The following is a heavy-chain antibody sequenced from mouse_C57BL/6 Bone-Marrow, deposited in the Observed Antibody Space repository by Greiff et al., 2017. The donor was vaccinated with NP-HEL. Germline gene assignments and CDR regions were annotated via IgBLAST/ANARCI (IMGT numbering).Heavy chain of an antibody. D-gene: IGHD1-1*01. J-gene: IGHJ1*03. Sequence: EVQLVESGGDLVKPGGSLKLSCAASGFTFSSYGMSWVRQTPDKRLEWVATISSGGSYTYYPDSVKGRFTISRDNAKNTLYLQMSSLKSEDTAMYYCASATVVATGYFDVWGTGTTVTVSS. CDR3: ASATVVATGYFDV. CDR1: GFTFSSYG. V-gene: IGHV5-6*01. CDR2: ISSGGSYT.